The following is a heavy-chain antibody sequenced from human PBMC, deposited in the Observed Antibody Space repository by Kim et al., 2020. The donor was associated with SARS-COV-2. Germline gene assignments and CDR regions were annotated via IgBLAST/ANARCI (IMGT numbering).Heavy chain of an antibody. Sequence: SETLSLTCAVYGGSFSGYYWSWIRQPPGKGLEWIGEINHSGSTNYNPSLKSRVTISVDTSKNQFSLKLSSVTAADTAVYYCARFCAVAGTPREAYYFDYCGQGTLVTVSS. D-gene: IGHD6-19*01. J-gene: IGHJ4*02. V-gene: IGHV4-34*01. CDR2: INHSGST. CDR3: ARFCAVAGTPREAYYFDY. CDR1: GGSFSGYY.